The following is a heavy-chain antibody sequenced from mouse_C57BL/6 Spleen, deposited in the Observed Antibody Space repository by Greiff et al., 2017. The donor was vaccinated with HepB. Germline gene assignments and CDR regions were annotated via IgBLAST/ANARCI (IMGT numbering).Heavy chain of an antibody. CDR1: GYTFTSYW. Sequence: QVQLQQPGAELVRPGSSVKLSCKASGYTFTSYWMHWVKQRPIQGLEWIGNIDPSDSETHYNQKFKDKATLTVDKSSSTAYMQLSSLTSEDSAVYYCAREDPYYYGSSPYFDYWGQGTTLTVSS. J-gene: IGHJ2*01. V-gene: IGHV1-52*01. CDR3: AREDPYYYGSSPYFDY. D-gene: IGHD1-1*01. CDR2: IDPSDSET.